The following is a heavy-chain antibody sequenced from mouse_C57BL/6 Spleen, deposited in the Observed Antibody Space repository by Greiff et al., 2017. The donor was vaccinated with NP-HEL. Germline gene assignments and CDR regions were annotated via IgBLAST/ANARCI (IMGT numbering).Heavy chain of an antibody. V-gene: IGHV1-19*01. D-gene: IGHD1-1*01. CDR2: INPYNGGT. J-gene: IGHJ4*01. Sequence: VQLQQSGPVLVKPGASVKMSCKASGYTFTDYYMNWVKQSHGKSLEWIGVINPYNGGTSYNQKFKGKATLTVDKSSSTAYMELNSLTSEDSAVYYCARGYYGSSMDYWGQGTSVTVSS. CDR3: ARGYYGSSMDY. CDR1: GYTFTDYY.